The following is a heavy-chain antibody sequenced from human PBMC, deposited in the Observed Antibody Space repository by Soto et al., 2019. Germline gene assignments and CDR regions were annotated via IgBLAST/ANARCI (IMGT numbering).Heavy chain of an antibody. Sequence: QVQLQESGPGLVKPSETLSLTCTVSGGSISRYYWSWIRQPPGKGLEWIGYIYYSGRPNYNPSLKSRVTISVHTSKNQFSLKLSSVTAADTAVYYCARRRQQLVNHDAFDIWGQGTMVTVSA. V-gene: IGHV4-59*01. CDR1: GGSISRYY. J-gene: IGHJ3*02. D-gene: IGHD6-13*01. CDR2: IYYSGRP. CDR3: ARRRQQLVNHDAFDI.